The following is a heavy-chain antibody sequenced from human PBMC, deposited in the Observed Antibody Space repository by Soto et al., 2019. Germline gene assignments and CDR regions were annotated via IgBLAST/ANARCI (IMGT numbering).Heavy chain of an antibody. Sequence: QVQLVQSGAEVKKPGASVKVSCKASGYTFTSYCIRWVRQAPGQGLEWMGWISAYNGNTNYAQKLQVRVSMTTATYTSTAYMELRSMSSDDTAVDYCERTEYECDYYYDMDVWGKGTTVTVSS. D-gene: IGHD6-6*01. CDR3: ERTEYECDYYYDMDV. CDR1: GYTFTSYC. CDR2: ISAYNGNT. J-gene: IGHJ6*03. V-gene: IGHV1-18*01.